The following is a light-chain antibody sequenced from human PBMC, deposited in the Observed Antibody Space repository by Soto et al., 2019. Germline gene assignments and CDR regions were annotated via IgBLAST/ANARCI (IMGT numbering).Light chain of an antibody. CDR3: QQYNDWPRT. J-gene: IGKJ1*01. CDR1: QSVGST. V-gene: IGKV3-15*01. CDR2: GAS. Sequence: EIVMTQSPPHLSVSPGSRSTLSCRASQSVGSTLAWYQHKPGQAPRLLIYGASTRATGIPARFSGSGSGTEFTLTISSLQSEDFAVYYCQQYNDWPRTFGEGTKVEIK.